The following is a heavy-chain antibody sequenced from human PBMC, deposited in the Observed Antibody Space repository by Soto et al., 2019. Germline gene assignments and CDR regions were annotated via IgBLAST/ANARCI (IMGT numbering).Heavy chain of an antibody. D-gene: IGHD7-27*01. CDR2: IHSSGNT. CDR3: ARRVTGGGERFDP. CDR1: GASVSSGDYY. J-gene: IGHJ5*02. Sequence: QVQLQVSGPGLVEPSQILSLTCTVSGASVSSGDYYWTWIRQPPGKDLEWIGYIHSSGNTNYNPYLRSRVTITKDTSKNQFSLTLSSVTVADTAVYYCARRVTGGGERFDPWGQGTLVTVSS. V-gene: IGHV4-30-4*01.